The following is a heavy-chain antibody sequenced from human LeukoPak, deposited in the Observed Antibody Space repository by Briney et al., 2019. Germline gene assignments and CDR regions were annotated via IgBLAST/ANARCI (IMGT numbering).Heavy chain of an antibody. CDR2: INEDGSEA. D-gene: IGHD1-26*01. CDR3: ARREWLRHERTGYYAFDA. Sequence: GGSLRLSCAASGFTFSRFWMSWVRQAPDKGLEWVANINEDGSEAYYVDSVKGRFTISKDNPKNSVSLQMNSLRAEDTALYYCARREWLRHERTGYYAFDAWGQGTLVTVSS. V-gene: IGHV3-7*01. J-gene: IGHJ5*02. CDR1: GFTFSRFW.